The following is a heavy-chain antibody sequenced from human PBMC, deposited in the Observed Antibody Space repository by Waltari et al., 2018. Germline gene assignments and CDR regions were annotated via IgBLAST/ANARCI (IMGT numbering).Heavy chain of an antibody. D-gene: IGHD6-13*01. CDR1: GFTFSSYA. V-gene: IGHV3-NL1*01. CDR3: AKGGSGSWNDYFDY. CDR2: INRGGGRT. Sequence: VQLVETGGGLVQPGGSLRLSCAASGFTFSSYAMQWVRQAPGKGLAWISAINRGGGRTTYRESVKGRSTIARDNSKSTLSLERNSLRAEDTAVYYCAKGGSGSWNDYFDYWGQGVLVTVSS. J-gene: IGHJ4*02.